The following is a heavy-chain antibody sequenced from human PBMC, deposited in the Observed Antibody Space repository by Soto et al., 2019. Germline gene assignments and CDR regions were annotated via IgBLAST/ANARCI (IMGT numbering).Heavy chain of an antibody. V-gene: IGHV6-1*01. CDR1: GDSVSNNNAA. D-gene: IGHD2-15*01. Sequence: PSQTLSLTCAISGDSVSNNNAAWNWIRQSPSKGLQWLGRIYYRSTWYNDYALSVRSRLTISPDTSKNQFSLHLNSVTPEDTAIYYCARGDLRRLSLFGFDPGGNGTQVTVAT. J-gene: IGHJ5*02. CDR2: IYYRSTWYN. CDR3: ARGDLRRLSLFGFDP.